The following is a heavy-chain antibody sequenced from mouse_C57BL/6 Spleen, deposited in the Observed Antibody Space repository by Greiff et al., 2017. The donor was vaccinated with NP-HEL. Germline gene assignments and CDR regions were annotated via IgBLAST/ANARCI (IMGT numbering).Heavy chain of an antibody. CDR2: ISSGSSTI. Sequence: EVKLMESGGGLVKPGGSLKLSCAASGFTFSDYGMHWVRQAPETGLEWVAYISSGSSTIYYADTVKGRFTISRDNAKNTLFLQMTSLRSEDTAMYYCARPEDAMDYWGQGTSVTVSS. CDR3: ARPEDAMDY. J-gene: IGHJ4*01. V-gene: IGHV5-17*01. CDR1: GFTFSDYG.